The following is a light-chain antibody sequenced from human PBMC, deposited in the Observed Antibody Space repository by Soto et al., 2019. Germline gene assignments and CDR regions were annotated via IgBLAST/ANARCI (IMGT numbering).Light chain of an antibody. CDR1: QGISSY. Sequence: DIQLTQSPSFLSASVGDRVTITCRASQGISSYLAWYQQKPGKAPKLLIYAASTLQSGVPSRFSGSGSGTEFTITIISLQPEDFATYYCQQLNSYPFTFGGGTKVEIK. CDR3: QQLNSYPFT. CDR2: AAS. J-gene: IGKJ4*01. V-gene: IGKV1-9*01.